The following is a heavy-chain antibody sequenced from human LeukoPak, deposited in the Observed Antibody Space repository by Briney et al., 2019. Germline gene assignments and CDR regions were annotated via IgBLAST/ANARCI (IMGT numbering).Heavy chain of an antibody. Sequence: ASVKVSCKASGYTFTTYGISWVRRAPGQGLEWRGWISAYNDNTNYAQKLQGRITMTTDTSTTTAYMELRSLRSDDTAVYYCAIPGPYSDAFDIWGQGTMVTVSS. CDR3: AIPGPYSDAFDI. D-gene: IGHD1-26*01. CDR1: GYTFTTYG. CDR2: ISAYNDNT. J-gene: IGHJ3*02. V-gene: IGHV1-18*01.